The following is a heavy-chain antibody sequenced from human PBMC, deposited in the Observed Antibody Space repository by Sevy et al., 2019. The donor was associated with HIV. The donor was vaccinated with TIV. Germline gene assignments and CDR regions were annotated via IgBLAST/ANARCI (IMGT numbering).Heavy chain of an antibody. Sequence: GGSLRLSCAASGFNFSSYGMHWVRQAPGKGLEWVAVISCDGSSKYYSESVKGRFTISRDNSKNTLYLQISSLRAEDTAVYYSAKESGSYYDFWSGHDAFDIWGQGTMVTVSS. D-gene: IGHD3-3*01. CDR1: GFNFSSYG. CDR2: ISCDGSSK. CDR3: AKESGSYYDFWSGHDAFDI. J-gene: IGHJ3*02. V-gene: IGHV3-30*18.